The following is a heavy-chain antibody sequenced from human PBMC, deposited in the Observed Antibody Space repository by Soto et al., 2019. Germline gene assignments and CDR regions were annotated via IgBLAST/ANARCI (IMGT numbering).Heavy chain of an antibody. CDR3: ARDLVSGSYLYYYYYYGMDV. Sequence: PGGSLRLSCGASGLSFSSYAMSWVRQAPGKGLEWVANIKQDGSEKYYVDSVKGRFTISRDNAKNSLYLQMNSLRAEDTAVYYCARDLVSGSYLYYYYYYGMDVWGQGTTVTVSS. V-gene: IGHV3-7*01. D-gene: IGHD1-26*01. CDR1: GLSFSSYA. CDR2: IKQDGSEK. J-gene: IGHJ6*02.